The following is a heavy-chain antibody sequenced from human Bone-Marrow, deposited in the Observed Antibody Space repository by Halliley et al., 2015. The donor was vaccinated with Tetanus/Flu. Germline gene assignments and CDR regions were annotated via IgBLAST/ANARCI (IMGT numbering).Heavy chain of an antibody. Sequence: IGGIDHSGNTFYTPALKSRVTISADTSKNQFSLNVYPVSAADTAGYYCVRHGPQWLERFVDYWGQGTLVTVSS. D-gene: IGHD6-19*01. CDR3: VRHGPQWLERFVDY. CDR2: IDHSGNT. V-gene: IGHV4-39*01. J-gene: IGHJ4*02.